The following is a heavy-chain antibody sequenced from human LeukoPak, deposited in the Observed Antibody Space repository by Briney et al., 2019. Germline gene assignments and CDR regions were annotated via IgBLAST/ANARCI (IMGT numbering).Heavy chain of an antibody. Sequence: ASVKVSCKASGYSFTGYYMHRVRQAPGQGLEWMGRISPGSGDTDYGQNFQGRVTVTRDMSITTVYMELSSLRSDDTAVYYCARGGFDYWGQGTLVTVSS. CDR3: ARGGFDY. V-gene: IGHV1-2*06. CDR1: GYSFTGYY. J-gene: IGHJ4*02. CDR2: ISPGSGDT.